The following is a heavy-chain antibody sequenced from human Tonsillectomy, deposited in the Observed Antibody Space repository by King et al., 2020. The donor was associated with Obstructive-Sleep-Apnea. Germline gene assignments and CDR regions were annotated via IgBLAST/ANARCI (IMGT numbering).Heavy chain of an antibody. Sequence: EVQLVESGGGLVQPGGSLRLSCAASGFTFSSYSMNWVRQAPGKGLEWVSYISSSSSTIYYADSVKGRFTISRDNAKNSLYLQMNSLRAEDTAVYYCARDTGDGYPGYYFDYWGQGTLVTVSS. CDR3: ARDTGDGYPGYYFDY. V-gene: IGHV3-48*04. CDR2: ISSSSSTI. D-gene: IGHD5-24*01. CDR1: GFTFSSYS. J-gene: IGHJ4*02.